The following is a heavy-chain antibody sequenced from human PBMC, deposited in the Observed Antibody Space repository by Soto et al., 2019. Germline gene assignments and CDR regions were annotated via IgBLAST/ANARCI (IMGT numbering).Heavy chain of an antibody. CDR3: ARDSGSYRSDYYYYGMDV. V-gene: IGHV4-61*01. CDR1: GGSVSSGSYY. J-gene: IGHJ6*02. D-gene: IGHD3-16*02. CDR2: IYYSGST. Sequence: SETLSLTCTVSGGSVSSGSYYWSWIRQPPGKGLEWIGYIYYSGSTNYNPSLKSRVTISVDTSKNQFSLKLSSVTAADTAVYYCARDSGSYRSDYYYYGMDVWGQGTTVTVSS.